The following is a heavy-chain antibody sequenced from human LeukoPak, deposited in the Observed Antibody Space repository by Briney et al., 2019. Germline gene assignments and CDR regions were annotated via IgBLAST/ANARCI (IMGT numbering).Heavy chain of an antibody. D-gene: IGHD7-27*01. CDR3: ARDKAYGNWALDV. J-gene: IGHJ6*02. CDR1: GGSISSGGYY. Sequence: SETLSLTCTVSGGSISSGGYYWSWIRQPPGKGLEWIGYIYHSGSTYYNPSLKSRVTISVDRSKNQFSLKLSSVTAADTAVYYCARDKAYGNWALDVWGQGTRVTVSS. V-gene: IGHV4-30-2*01. CDR2: IYHSGST.